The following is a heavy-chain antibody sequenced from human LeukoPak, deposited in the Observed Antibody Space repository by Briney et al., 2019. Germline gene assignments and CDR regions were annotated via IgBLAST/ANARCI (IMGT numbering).Heavy chain of an antibody. CDR2: ISDSGST. CDR1: GASISNYY. D-gene: IGHD6-19*01. CDR3: ARVQTKWLVREGNWFDP. J-gene: IGHJ5*02. Sequence: SETLSLTCSVSGASISNYYWTWIRQPPGKGLEWIGYISDSGSTNYNPSLKSRVTISVDTSKNQFSLKLSSVTAADTAVYYCARVQTKWLVREGNWFDPWGQGTLVTVSS. V-gene: IGHV4-59*01.